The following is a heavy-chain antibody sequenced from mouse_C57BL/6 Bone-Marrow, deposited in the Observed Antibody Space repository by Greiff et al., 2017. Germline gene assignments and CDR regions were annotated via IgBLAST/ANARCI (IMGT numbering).Heavy chain of an antibody. J-gene: IGHJ3*01. CDR1: GFTFSSYA. D-gene: IGHD1-1*01. V-gene: IGHV5-9-1*02. CDR2: IISGGDYT. CDR3: TRDPHVYYYGSIYEAY. Sequence: DVQLVQSGEGLVKPGGSLKLSCAASGFTFSSYAMSWVRQTPEKRLEWVAYIISGGDYTYYADTVKGRYTISRDNARNTLYLQMSSLKSEDTAMYYCTRDPHVYYYGSIYEAYWGQGTLVTVSA.